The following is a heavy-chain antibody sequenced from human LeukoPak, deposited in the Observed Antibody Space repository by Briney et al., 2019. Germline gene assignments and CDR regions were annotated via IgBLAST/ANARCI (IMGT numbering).Heavy chain of an antibody. CDR1: AGSISSYY. J-gene: IGHJ4*02. D-gene: IGHD6-19*01. Sequence: SETLSLTCTVSAGSISSYYWSWIRRPAGKGPEWIGRIYTSGSTNYNPSLKSRVTMSLDTSKKRFSLKLRSVTAADTAVYYCARDGVAVAGTLDYWGQGTLVTVSS. V-gene: IGHV4-4*07. CDR2: IYTSGST. CDR3: ARDGVAVAGTLDY.